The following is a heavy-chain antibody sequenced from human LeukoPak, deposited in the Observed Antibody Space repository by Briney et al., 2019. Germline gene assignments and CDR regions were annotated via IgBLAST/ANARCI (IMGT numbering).Heavy chain of an antibody. V-gene: IGHV1-8*01. CDR2: MNPNSGNT. Sequence: ASVKVSCKASGYTFTSYDINWVRQATGQGLEWMGWMNPNSGNTGYAQRFQGRVTMTRNTSISTAYMELSSLTSEDTAVYYCARGLGAYRGNNFLNWFDPWGQGTLVTVSS. CDR1: GYTFTSYD. CDR3: ARGLGAYRGNNFLNWFDP. J-gene: IGHJ5*02. D-gene: IGHD5-12*01.